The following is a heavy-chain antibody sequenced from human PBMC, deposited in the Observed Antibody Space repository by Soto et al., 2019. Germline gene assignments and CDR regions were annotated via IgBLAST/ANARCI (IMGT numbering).Heavy chain of an antibody. CDR3: ARVALGSGLFGVAGFLGD. CDR1: GGSFSGYY. V-gene: IGHV4-34*01. Sequence: SETLSLTCAVYGGSFSGYYWSWIRQPPGKGLEWIGEINHSGSTNYNPSLKSRVTISVDTSKNQFSLKLSSVTAADTAVYYCARVALGSGLFGVAGFLGDWGQGTLVTVSS. J-gene: IGHJ4*02. D-gene: IGHD3-3*01. CDR2: INHSGST.